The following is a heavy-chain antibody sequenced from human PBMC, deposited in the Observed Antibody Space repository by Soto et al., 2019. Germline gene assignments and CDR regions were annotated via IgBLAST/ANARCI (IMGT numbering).Heavy chain of an antibody. D-gene: IGHD2-8*01. J-gene: IGHJ6*02. V-gene: IGHV1-18*01. CDR2: ISAYNGDT. Sequence: QVQLVQSGAEVKKPGASVKVSCKASGYTFTSYGITWVRQAPGQGLEWMGWISAYNGDTNYAQKFQGRLTMTTDTSTSTAYMELRSLRSDDTAVYYCARKGLGVYYYYGFDVWGQGTTVTASS. CDR1: GYTFTSYG. CDR3: ARKGLGVYYYYGFDV.